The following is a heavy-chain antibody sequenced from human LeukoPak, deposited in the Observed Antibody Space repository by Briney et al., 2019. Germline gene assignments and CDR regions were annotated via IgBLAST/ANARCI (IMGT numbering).Heavy chain of an antibody. J-gene: IGHJ4*02. V-gene: IGHV3-48*02. CDR1: GFTFSTSA. CDR2: ISSASSTR. D-gene: IGHD3-10*01. CDR3: ARFGESGG. Sequence: GGSLRLSCAASGFTFSTSAMNWVHQAPGKGLEWVSYISSASSTRYYADSVKGRFTISRDNAKDSLYLQMNSLRDEDTAVYYCARFGESGGWGQGTLVTVSS.